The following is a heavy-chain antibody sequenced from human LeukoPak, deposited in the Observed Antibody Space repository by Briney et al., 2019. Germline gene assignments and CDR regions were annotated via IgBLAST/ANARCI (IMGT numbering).Heavy chain of an antibody. CDR2: IYYSGST. J-gene: IGHJ4*02. CDR1: GGSVSSGGYY. CDR3: ARETEGSSWSSFDY. Sequence: SETLSLTCSVPGGSVSSGGYYWSWIRQHPGKGLEWIGYIYYSGSTYYNPSLKSRVTISVDTSKNQFSLKLSSVTAADTAVYYCARETEGSSWSSFDYWGQGTLVTVSS. D-gene: IGHD6-13*01. V-gene: IGHV4-31*03.